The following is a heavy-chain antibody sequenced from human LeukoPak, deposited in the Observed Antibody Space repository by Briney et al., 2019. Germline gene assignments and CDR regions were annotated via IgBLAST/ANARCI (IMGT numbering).Heavy chain of an antibody. D-gene: IGHD3-16*02. CDR3: AREGLDDYVWGSYRPYYMDV. CDR1: GFIFSSYA. V-gene: IGHV3-7*01. J-gene: IGHJ6*03. CDR2: IKQDGSEK. Sequence: GRSLRLSCAASGFIFSSYAMHWVRQAPGKGLEWVANIKQDGSEKYYVDSVKGRFTISRDNAKNSLYLQMNSLRAEDTAVYYCAREGLDDYVWGSYRPYYMDVWGKGTTVTVSS.